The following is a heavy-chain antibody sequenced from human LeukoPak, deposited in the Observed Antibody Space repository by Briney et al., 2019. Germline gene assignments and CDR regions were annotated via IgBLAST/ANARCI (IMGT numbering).Heavy chain of an antibody. CDR1: GVSISSYY. Sequence: PSETLSLTCTVSGVSISSYYWSWIRQPPGKGLEWIGYIYNTGSTNYNPSLKSRVTISVDTSKNQFSLKLSSVTAADTAVYYCARRAGTGVDYWGQGTLVTVSS. CDR3: ARRAGTGVDY. V-gene: IGHV4-59*08. CDR2: IYNTGST. D-gene: IGHD6-19*01. J-gene: IGHJ4*02.